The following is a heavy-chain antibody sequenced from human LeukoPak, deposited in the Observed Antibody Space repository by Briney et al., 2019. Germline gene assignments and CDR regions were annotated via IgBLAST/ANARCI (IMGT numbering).Heavy chain of an antibody. Sequence: ASVKVSCKASGGTFSSYAISWVRQAPGQGLEWMGWISAYNGNTNYAQKLQGRVTMTTDTSTSTAYMELRSLRSDDTAVYYCATSQDGYNFDYWGQGTLVTVSS. CDR3: ATSQDGYNFDY. J-gene: IGHJ4*02. V-gene: IGHV1-18*01. CDR2: ISAYNGNT. CDR1: GGTFSSYA. D-gene: IGHD5-24*01.